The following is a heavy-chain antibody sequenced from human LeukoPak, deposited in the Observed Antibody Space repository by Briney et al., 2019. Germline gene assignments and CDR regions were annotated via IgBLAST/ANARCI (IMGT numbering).Heavy chain of an antibody. J-gene: IGHJ4*02. V-gene: IGHV4-4*07. Sequence: SETLSLTCSVSGVSIDTYYWSWIRQPAGKGLEWIGHIHTSGSTNYNPSLKSRVTMSVDTSKNQFSLKVNSVTAADTAVYYCAKEGMIRGVIDYWGQGALVTVSS. D-gene: IGHD3-10*01. CDR1: GVSIDTYY. CDR3: AKEGMIRGVIDY. CDR2: IHTSGST.